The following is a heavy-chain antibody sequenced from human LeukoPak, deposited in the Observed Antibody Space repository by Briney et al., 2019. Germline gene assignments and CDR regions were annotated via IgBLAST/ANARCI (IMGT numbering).Heavy chain of an antibody. CDR1: GFTFSSYA. V-gene: IGHV3-23*01. Sequence: PGGSLRLSCVASGFTFSSYAMSWVRQAPGKGLEWVSGISGSGGSTHYADSVKGRFTISRDNSKNTLYLQMNSLRAEDTAVYYCAKGVLRCSGGSCYSQHHFDYWGQGTLVTVSS. D-gene: IGHD2-15*01. J-gene: IGHJ4*02. CDR2: ISGSGGST. CDR3: AKGVLRCSGGSCYSQHHFDY.